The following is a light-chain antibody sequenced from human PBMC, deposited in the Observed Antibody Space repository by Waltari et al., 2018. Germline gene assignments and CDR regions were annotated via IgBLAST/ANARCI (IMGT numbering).Light chain of an antibody. CDR3: SSYTRTTTLWV. CDR2: DVT. Sequence: QSALTQPASVSGSPGQSITIPCTGTSSDVGAYNRVSWYQQHPGNAPKPILFDVTKRPSGVSNRFSGSKSGDTASLSISGLQAEDEADYYCSSYTRTTTLWVFGGGTKLTVL. CDR1: SSDVGAYNR. V-gene: IGLV2-14*03. J-gene: IGLJ3*02.